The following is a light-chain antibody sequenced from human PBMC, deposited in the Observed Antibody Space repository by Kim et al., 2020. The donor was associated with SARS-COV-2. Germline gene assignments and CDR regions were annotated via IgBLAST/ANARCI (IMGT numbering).Light chain of an antibody. CDR1: QPISTY. J-gene: IGKJ2*01. CDR2: AAS. Sequence: SASVGDRISITCRASQPISTYLNWYLQRPGEAPQLLIYAASILYSAVPSRFSGSGSGTVFTLSISSVQLEDFATYYCQQSYTTPRTFGQGTKLEI. CDR3: QQSYTTPRT. V-gene: IGKV1-39*01.